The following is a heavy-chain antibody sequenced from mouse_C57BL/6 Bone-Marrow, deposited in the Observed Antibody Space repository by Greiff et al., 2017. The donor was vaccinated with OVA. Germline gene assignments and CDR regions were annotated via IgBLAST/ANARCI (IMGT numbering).Heavy chain of an antibody. CDR1: GYSITSGYY. D-gene: IGHD1-1*01. Sequence: DVKLQESGPGLVKPSQSLSLTCSVTGYSITSGYYWNWIRQFPGNKLEWMGYISYDGSNKYNPSLKNRISITRDTSKNQFFLKLNSVTTEDTATYYCARGLLRSLFDYWGQGTTLTVSS. CDR2: ISYDGSN. CDR3: ARGLLRSLFDY. J-gene: IGHJ2*01. V-gene: IGHV3-6*01.